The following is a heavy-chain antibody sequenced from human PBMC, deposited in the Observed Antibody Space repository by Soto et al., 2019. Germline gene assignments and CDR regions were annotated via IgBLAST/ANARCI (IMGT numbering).Heavy chain of an antibody. V-gene: IGHV1-24*01. J-gene: IGHJ4*02. D-gene: IGHD6-13*01. CDR1: GYTLTELS. CDR2: FDPEDGET. CDR3: ATVIAAAGKTYYFDY. Sequence: ASVKVSCKVSGYTLTELSMHWVRQAPRKGLEWMGGFDPEDGETIYAQKFQGRVTMTEDTSTDTAYMELSSLRSEDTAVYYCATVIAAAGKTYYFDYWGQGTLVTVSS.